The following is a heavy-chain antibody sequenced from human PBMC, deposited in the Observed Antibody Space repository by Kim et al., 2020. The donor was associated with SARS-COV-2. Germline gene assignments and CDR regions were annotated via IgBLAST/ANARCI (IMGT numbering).Heavy chain of an antibody. Sequence: GDADSVKGRFTISRDKAKNSLYLQMNSLRAEDTALYYCAKDSGEVGAFDIWGQGTMVTVSS. J-gene: IGHJ3*02. CDR3: AKDSGEVGAFDI. V-gene: IGHV3-9*01. D-gene: IGHD3-10*01.